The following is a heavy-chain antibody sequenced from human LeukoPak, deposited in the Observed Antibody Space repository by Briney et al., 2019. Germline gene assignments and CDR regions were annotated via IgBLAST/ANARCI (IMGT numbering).Heavy chain of an antibody. V-gene: IGHV3-30*02. J-gene: IGHJ1*01. CDR2: ISSNRSNT. CDR1: GFTFSSYD. Sequence: GGSLRLSCAASGFTFSSYDMHWVRQAPGKGLEWVAFISSNRSNTYYADYVKGRFTISRDNSKNTLYLQMNSLRAEDTAVYYFAKAFTSQFESSSGYYSGYWGQGTLVTVS. D-gene: IGHD3-3*01. CDR3: AKAFTSQFESSSGYYSGY.